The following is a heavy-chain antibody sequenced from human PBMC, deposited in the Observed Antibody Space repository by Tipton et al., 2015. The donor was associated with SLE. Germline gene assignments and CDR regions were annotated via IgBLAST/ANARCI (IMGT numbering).Heavy chain of an antibody. CDR3: ARSGDYKSTMDV. CDR2: VNHSGST. Sequence: TLSLTCDLNGGSFSGNYWSWIRQPPGKGLEWIGEVNHSGSTNYNPSLKSRVTISLDKSKNQFSLKLSSVTAADTAVYYCARSGDYKSTMDVWGQGTTVTVSS. D-gene: IGHD4-17*01. J-gene: IGHJ6*02. V-gene: IGHV4-34*01. CDR1: GGSFSGNY.